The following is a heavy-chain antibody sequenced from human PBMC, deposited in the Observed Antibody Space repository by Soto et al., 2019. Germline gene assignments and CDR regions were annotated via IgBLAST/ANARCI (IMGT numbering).Heavy chain of an antibody. CDR2: ISYDGVNK. V-gene: IGHV3-30*03. Sequence: QVQLVESGGGVVRPGGSLRLSCVASGFTLSSNAMHWGRQAPGKGLEWVAVISYDGVNKYYADSVKGRFTISGDNSKNTLYLPMTSLRAEDTAVYYCARDIDTIDDYCGQGTLVTVSS. CDR1: GFTLSSNA. D-gene: IGHD3-10*01. J-gene: IGHJ4*02. CDR3: ARDIDTIDDY.